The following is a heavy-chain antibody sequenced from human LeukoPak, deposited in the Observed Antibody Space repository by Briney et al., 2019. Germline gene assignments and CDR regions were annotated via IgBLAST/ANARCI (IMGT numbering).Heavy chain of an antibody. V-gene: IGHV4-39*01. CDR3: ARHCSGISCYHYYGMDV. D-gene: IGHD2-15*01. CDR1: GGSISSDYYY. CDR2: IYYSGST. J-gene: IGHJ6*02. Sequence: SETLSLTCTVSGGSISSDYYYWDWIRQPPGKGLEWIGSIYYSGSTYYNPSLKSQVTISVDPSKNQFSLKLSSVIAADSAVYYCARHCSGISCYHYYGMDVWGQGTTVTVSS.